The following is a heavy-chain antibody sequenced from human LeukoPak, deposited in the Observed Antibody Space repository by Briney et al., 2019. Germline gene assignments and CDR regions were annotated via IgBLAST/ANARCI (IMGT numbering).Heavy chain of an antibody. J-gene: IGHJ6*03. CDR3: ARGPPGYYGSGSYRRYYYYYMDV. CDR1: GGSFSGYY. CDR2: INHSGST. V-gene: IGHV4-34*01. D-gene: IGHD3-10*01. Sequence: PSETLSLTCAVYGGSFSGYYWSWIRQPPGKGLEWIGEINHSGSTNYNPSLKSRVTISVDTSKNQFSLKLSSVTAADTAVYYCARGPPGYYGSGSYRRYYYYYMDVWGKGTTVTVSS.